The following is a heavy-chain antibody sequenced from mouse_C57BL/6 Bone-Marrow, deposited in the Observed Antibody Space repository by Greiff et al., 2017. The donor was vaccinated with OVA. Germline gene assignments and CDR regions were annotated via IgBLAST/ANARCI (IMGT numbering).Heavy chain of an antibody. Sequence: VQLQQPGAELVKPGASVKLSCKASGYTFTSYWMHWVKQRPGRGLEWIGRIDPNSGGTKYNEKFKSKATLTVDKSSSTAYMQLSRLTSEDSAVYYYAAIYYGNYWYFDVWGTGTTVTVSS. CDR3: AAIYYGNYWYFDV. CDR2: IDPNSGGT. CDR1: GYTFTSYW. V-gene: IGHV1-72*01. D-gene: IGHD2-1*01. J-gene: IGHJ1*03.